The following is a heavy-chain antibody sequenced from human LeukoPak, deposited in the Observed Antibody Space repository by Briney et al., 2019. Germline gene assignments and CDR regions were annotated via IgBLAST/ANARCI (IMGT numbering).Heavy chain of an antibody. CDR3: SRGPIQLCPYYGMDV. CDR1: GYTFGDHA. V-gene: IGHV3-49*04. J-gene: IGHJ6*02. CDR2: IRIKAYRGTT. Sequence: PGRSLRLSCTSSGYTFGDHAMSWVRQAPGKGLEWVGFIRIKAYRGTTEYAPSVKGRFTISRDDSKKIAYLQMNSLKTEDTAVYYCSRGPIQLCPYYGMDVWGQGTTVIVSS. D-gene: IGHD5-18*01.